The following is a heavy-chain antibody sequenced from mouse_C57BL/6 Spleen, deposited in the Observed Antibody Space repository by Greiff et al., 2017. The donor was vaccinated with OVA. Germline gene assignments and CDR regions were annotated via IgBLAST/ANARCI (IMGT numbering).Heavy chain of an antibody. J-gene: IGHJ4*01. CDR1: GYTFTDHT. V-gene: IGHV1-78*01. CDR3: ARALYYYGSSWGAMDY. D-gene: IGHD1-1*01. CDR2: IYPRDGST. Sequence: QVQLQQSDAELVKPGASVKISCKVSGYTFTDHTIHWMKQRPEQGLEWIGYIYPRDGSTKYNEKFKGKATLTADKSSSTAYMQLNSLTSEDSAVYFCARALYYYGSSWGAMDYWGQGTSVTVSS.